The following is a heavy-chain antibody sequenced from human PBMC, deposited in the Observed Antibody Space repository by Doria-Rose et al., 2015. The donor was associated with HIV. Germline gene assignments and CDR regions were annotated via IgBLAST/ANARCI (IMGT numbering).Heavy chain of an antibody. Sequence: LAQSGAEVKKPGASVTVSCKTSGYTFSAYAIHWVRQAPGQGLEWMGWLNVGNGDTRYSRKFQDRVTITSDTSANTGYMALSSLRSEDTAVYYCARIHSLSSSSLGHWGQGTLVTVSS. CDR2: LNVGNGDT. CDR1: GYTFSAYA. V-gene: IGHV1-3*01. J-gene: IGHJ4*02. D-gene: IGHD6-13*01. CDR3: ARIHSLSSSSLGH.